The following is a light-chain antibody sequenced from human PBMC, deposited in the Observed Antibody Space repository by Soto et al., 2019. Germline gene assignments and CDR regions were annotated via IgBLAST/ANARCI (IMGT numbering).Light chain of an antibody. Sequence: EIVLTQSPATLSLSPGERATLSCRASQSVSSFLAWYQQKPGQAPRLIIYDASNMATGIPTRFSGSGSGTDFTLTISILEPEDFAVYYCQQRITWPLTFGGGTKVEIK. CDR3: QQRITWPLT. V-gene: IGKV3-11*01. J-gene: IGKJ4*01. CDR2: DAS. CDR1: QSVSSF.